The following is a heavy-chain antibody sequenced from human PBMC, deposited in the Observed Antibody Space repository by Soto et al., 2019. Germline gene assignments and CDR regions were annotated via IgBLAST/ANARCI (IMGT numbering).Heavy chain of an antibody. J-gene: IGHJ4*02. Sequence: HSGSLALACAVCGGCVRGYEGGGIRQPPGKGLEWIGEINHSGSTNYNPSLKSRVTISVDTSKNQFSLKLSSVTAADTAVYYCAGHPTHRKFDYWGQGTLVTVPQ. CDR1: GGCVRGYE. CDR2: INHSGST. V-gene: IGHV4-34*01. CDR3: AGHPTHRKFDY.